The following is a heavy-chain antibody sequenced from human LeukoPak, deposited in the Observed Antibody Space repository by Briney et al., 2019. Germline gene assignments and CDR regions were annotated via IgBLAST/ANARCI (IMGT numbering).Heavy chain of an antibody. CDR1: GGSISSSSYY. Sequence: SQTLSLTWPVYGGSISSSSYYSGWIRQPAWKGLAWIGSIYYSGSTYYNPSSKSRVTISVDTSKNQSSLKLISVPAADTAVYYCARHDAVVVISDYLGQGTLVTVSS. V-gene: IGHV4-39*01. D-gene: IGHD2-21*01. CDR2: IYYSGST. CDR3: ARHDAVVVISDY. J-gene: IGHJ4*02.